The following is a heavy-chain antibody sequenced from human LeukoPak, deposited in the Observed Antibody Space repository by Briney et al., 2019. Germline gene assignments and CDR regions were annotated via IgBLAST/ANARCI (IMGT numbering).Heavy chain of an antibody. CDR3: ARDAKDYYDSSGLDAFDI. J-gene: IGHJ3*02. CDR2: IYYSGST. D-gene: IGHD3-22*01. Sequence: PSETLSLTCTVSGGSISCGDYYWSWIRQPPGKGLEWIGYIYYSGSTYYNPSLKSRVTISVDTSKNQFSLKLSSVTAADTAVYYCARDAKDYYDSSGLDAFDIWGQGTMVTVSS. CDR1: GGSISCGDYY. V-gene: IGHV4-30-4*01.